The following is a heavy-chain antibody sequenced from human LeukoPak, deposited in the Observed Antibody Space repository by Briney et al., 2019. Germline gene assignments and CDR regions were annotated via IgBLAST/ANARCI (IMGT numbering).Heavy chain of an antibody. CDR1: GFTFTSHG. V-gene: IGHV3-30*02. Sequence: PGGSLRLSCVVSGFTFTSHGMHWIRQAPGKGLEWVAFIQHDGSNKYHADSVKGRFTISRDNAKNSLYLQMNSLRAEDTAVYYCLTVRKYLRVGWNSNFDYWGQGALVTVSS. CDR3: LTVRKYLRVGWNSNFDY. D-gene: IGHD1-7*01. J-gene: IGHJ4*02. CDR2: IQHDGSNK.